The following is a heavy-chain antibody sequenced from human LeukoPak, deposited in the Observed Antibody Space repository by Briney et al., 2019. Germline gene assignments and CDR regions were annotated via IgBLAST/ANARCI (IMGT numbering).Heavy chain of an antibody. CDR3: ARSLPGYSSGWYEAGY. D-gene: IGHD6-19*01. CDR1: GYTLTELS. J-gene: IGHJ4*02. CDR2: IIPILGIA. V-gene: IGHV1-69*02. Sequence: GASVKVSCKVSGYTLTELSMHWVRQAPGQGLEWMGRIIPILGIANYAQKFQGRVTITADKSTSTAYMELSSLRSEDTAVYYCARSLPGYSSGWYEAGYWGQGTLVTVSS.